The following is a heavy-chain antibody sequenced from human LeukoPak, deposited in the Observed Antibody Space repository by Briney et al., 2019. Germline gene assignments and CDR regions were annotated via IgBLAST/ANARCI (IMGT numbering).Heavy chain of an antibody. CDR3: SRDLLMYYSGSGEST. V-gene: IGHV1-2*02. D-gene: IGHD3-10*01. CDR1: GYTFTGYY. J-gene: IGHJ5*02. Sequence: GASVKVSCKASGYTFTGYYIHWVRQAPGQGPEWMGWINPHSGATNYAQKFQGGVTMTRDTSISTAFMELSSLRSDDTAMYYCSRDLLMYYSGSGESTWGQGTQVTVSS. CDR2: INPHSGAT.